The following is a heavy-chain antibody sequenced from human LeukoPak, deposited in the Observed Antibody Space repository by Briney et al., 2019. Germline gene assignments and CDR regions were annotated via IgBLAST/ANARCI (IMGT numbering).Heavy chain of an antibody. V-gene: IGHV1-18*01. CDR2: ISAYNGNT. J-gene: IGHJ5*02. CDR1: GYTFTSYG. CDR3: ARVGYSNYFYNWFDP. Sequence: ASVKVSCKASGYTFTSYGISWVRQAPGQGLEWMGWISAYNGNTNYAQKLQGRVTMTTDTSTSTAYMELRSLRSDDTAVYYCARVGYSNYFYNWFDPWGQGTLVTVSS. D-gene: IGHD4-11*01.